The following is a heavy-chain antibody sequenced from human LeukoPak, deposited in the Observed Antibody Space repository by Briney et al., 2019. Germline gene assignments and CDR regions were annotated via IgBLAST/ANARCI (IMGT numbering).Heavy chain of an antibody. Sequence: PSETLSLTCTVPGGSISSSSYYWGWIRQPPGKGLEWIGSIYYSGSTYYNPSLKSRVTISVDTSKNQFSLKLSSVTAADTAVYYCARHSGGDYYYGMDVWGQGTTVTVSS. D-gene: IGHD2-8*02. J-gene: IGHJ6*02. CDR1: GGSISSSSYY. CDR3: ARHSGGDYYYGMDV. V-gene: IGHV4-39*01. CDR2: IYYSGST.